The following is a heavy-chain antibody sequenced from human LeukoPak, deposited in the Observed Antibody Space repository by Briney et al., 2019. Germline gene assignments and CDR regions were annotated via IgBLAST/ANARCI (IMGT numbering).Heavy chain of an antibody. CDR1: GGSISSGGYY. J-gene: IGHJ6*02. Sequence: PSQTLSLTCTVSGGSISSGGYYWSWIRQPPGKGLEWIGYIYHSGSTYYNPALKSRVTISVDRSKNQFSLRLSSVTAADTAVYYCASLLWFGELDYYYGMDVWGQGTTVTVSS. V-gene: IGHV4-30-2*01. CDR2: IYHSGST. D-gene: IGHD3-10*01. CDR3: ASLLWFGELDYYYGMDV.